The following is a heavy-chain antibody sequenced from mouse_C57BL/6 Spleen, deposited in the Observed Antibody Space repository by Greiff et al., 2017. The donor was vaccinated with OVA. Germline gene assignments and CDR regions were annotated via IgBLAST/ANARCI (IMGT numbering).Heavy chain of an antibody. Sequence: VQLQQSGPELVKPGASVKIPCKASGYTFTDYNMDWVKQSHGKSLEWIGDINPNNGGTSYNQKFKGKATLTVDKSSSTAYMELRSLTSEDTAVYYCARRQGYSNCGGYFDVWGTGTTVTVSS. D-gene: IGHD2-5*01. CDR2: INPNNGGT. V-gene: IGHV1-18*01. CDR1: GYTFTDYN. CDR3: ARRQGYSNCGGYFDV. J-gene: IGHJ1*03.